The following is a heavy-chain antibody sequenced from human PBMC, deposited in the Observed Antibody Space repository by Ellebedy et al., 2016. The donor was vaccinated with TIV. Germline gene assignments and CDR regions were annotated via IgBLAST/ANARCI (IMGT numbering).Heavy chain of an antibody. CDR1: GGTFSSYA. D-gene: IGHD3-22*01. J-gene: IGHJ3*02. CDR3: AREAYYDSSGYYSAAFDI. CDR2: IIPILGIA. V-gene: IGHV1-69*04. Sequence: AASVKVSCKASGGTFSSYAISWVRQAPGQGLEWMGRIIPILGIANYEQKFQGRVTITADKSTSTAYMELSSLRSEDTAVYYCAREAYYDSSGYYSAAFDIWGQGTMVTVSS.